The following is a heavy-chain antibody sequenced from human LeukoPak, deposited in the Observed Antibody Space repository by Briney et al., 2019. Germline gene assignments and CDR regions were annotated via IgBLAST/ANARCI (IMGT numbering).Heavy chain of an antibody. J-gene: IGHJ4*02. CDR3: AREPSKTYYYDSSGYYYGY. D-gene: IGHD3-22*01. V-gene: IGHV1-2*02. CDR2: INPNSGGT. Sequence: ASVKVSCKASGYTFTGYYMYWVRQAPGQGLEWMGWINPNSGGTNYARKFQGRVTMTRDTSISTAYMELSRLRSDDTAVYYCAREPSKTYYYDSSGYYYGYWGQGTLVTVSS. CDR1: GYTFTGYY.